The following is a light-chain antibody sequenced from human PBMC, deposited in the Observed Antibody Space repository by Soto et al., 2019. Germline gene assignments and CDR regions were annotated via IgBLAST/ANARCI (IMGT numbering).Light chain of an antibody. CDR2: WAS. V-gene: IGKV4-1*01. J-gene: IGKJ1*01. CDR1: QSVLYSSNNKNY. Sequence: DIRITQSPASLAVSLGERATSSCKSSQSVLYSSNNKNYLAWYQQKPGQPPKLLIYWASTRESGVPDRFSGSGSGTDFTLTISSLQAADVAVYYCQQYSSTPWTFGQGTKVDIK. CDR3: QQYSSTPWT.